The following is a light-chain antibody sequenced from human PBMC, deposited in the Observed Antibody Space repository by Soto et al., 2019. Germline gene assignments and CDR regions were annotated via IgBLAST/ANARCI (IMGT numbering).Light chain of an antibody. CDR1: QSLLHITGETF. CDR2: EVS. V-gene: IGKV2D-29*02. J-gene: IGKJ5*01. CDR3: MQSTQLPPT. Sequence: DVVMTQTPLSLSVAPGQPASISCKSSQSLLHITGETFLFWYLQKPGQSPQLLIYEVSTRVSGVNDRFSGGGSGTDFTLEISRVETDDVGIYYCMQSTQLPPTFGQGPRLGIE.